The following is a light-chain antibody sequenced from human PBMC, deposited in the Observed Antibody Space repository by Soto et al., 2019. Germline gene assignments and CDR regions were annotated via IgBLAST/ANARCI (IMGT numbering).Light chain of an antibody. V-gene: IGLV2-14*03. CDR2: DVN. CDR3: TSWTSSSTMV. J-gene: IGLJ2*01. CDR1: SSNIGAYNF. Sequence: QSALTQPASVSGAPGQSITISCTGTSSNIGAYNFVSWYQQHPGKAPKLMLYDVNSRPSGVSNRFSGSNSGSTASLTISGLQAEDEADYCCTSWTSSSTMVFGGGTKLTVL.